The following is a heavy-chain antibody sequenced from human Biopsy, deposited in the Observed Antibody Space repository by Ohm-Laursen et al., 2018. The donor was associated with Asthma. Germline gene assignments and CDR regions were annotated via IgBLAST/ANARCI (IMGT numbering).Heavy chain of an antibody. D-gene: IGHD1-1*01. V-gene: IGHV3-30*01. CDR3: VRDGTDDAFDI. J-gene: IGHJ3*02. CDR2: ISKDASTQ. Sequence: SLRLSCTASGFSFSNFAIHWVRQAPGKGLEWVGVISKDASTQDYADSVKGRFTMARDNSKNTLDLQMNSLREEDTAVYYCVRDGTDDAFDIWGQGIVVSVSS. CDR1: GFSFSNFA.